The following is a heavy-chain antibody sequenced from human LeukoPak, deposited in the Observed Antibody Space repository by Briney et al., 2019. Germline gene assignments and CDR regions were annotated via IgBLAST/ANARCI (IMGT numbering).Heavy chain of an antibody. Sequence: PGGSLRLSCAASGFTFTTYWMTWVRQAPGKGLEWVANINQDGTEKYYVDSVKGRFTISRDNAKDSLYLQMNNLRGEDTAVYFCARERYCGGGDCYSIFESWGQGTPVTVSS. J-gene: IGHJ4*02. CDR2: INQDGTEK. CDR3: ARERYCGGGDCYSIFES. D-gene: IGHD2-21*02. CDR1: GFTFTTYW. V-gene: IGHV3-7*01.